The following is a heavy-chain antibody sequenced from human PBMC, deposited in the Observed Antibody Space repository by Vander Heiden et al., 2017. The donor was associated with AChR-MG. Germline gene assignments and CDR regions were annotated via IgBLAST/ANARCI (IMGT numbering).Heavy chain of an antibody. Sequence: QVQLVESGGGVVHPGGSLRLSCAASGFTFSSYGMHWVRQAPGKGLDWVAFIRYDGSNKYYADSVKGRFTISRDSSKNTLYLEMNSLRAEDTAVYYCAKDTVGATYGDIDYWGQGTLVTVSS. CDR1: GFTFSSYG. CDR2: IRYDGSNK. D-gene: IGHD1-26*01. J-gene: IGHJ4*02. V-gene: IGHV3-30*02. CDR3: AKDTVGATYGDIDY.